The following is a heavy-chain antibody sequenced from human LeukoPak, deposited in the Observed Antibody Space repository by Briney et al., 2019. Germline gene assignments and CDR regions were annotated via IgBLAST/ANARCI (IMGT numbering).Heavy chain of an antibody. V-gene: IGHV1-24*01. D-gene: IGHD3-22*01. CDR2: FDPEDGET. CDR3: ATDRQRDSSGYFARFVGVLQ. Sequence: ASVKVSCKVSGYTLTELSMRWVRQAPGKGLEWMGGFDPEDGETIYAQKFQGRVTMTEDTSTDTAYMELSSLRSEDTAVYYCATDRQRDSSGYFARFVGVLQWGQGTLVTVSS. J-gene: IGHJ4*02. CDR1: GYTLTELS.